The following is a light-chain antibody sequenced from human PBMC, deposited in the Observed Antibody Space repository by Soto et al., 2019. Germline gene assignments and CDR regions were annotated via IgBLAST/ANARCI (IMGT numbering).Light chain of an antibody. J-gene: IGKJ1*01. CDR1: QSISSW. V-gene: IGKV1-5*03. Sequence: QMTQSPSTLSASVGDRVTITCRASQSISSWLAWYQQKPGKAPKLLIYKASSLESGVPSRFSGSGSGTEFTLTISSLQPDDFATYYCQQYNSYPWTFGQGTKVDIK. CDR2: KAS. CDR3: QQYNSYPWT.